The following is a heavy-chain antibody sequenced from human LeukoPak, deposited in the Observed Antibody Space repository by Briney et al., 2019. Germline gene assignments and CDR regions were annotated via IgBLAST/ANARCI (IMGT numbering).Heavy chain of an antibody. J-gene: IGHJ4*02. D-gene: IGHD5-12*01. CDR3: TTAFGGYSGYNYFDY. V-gene: IGHV3-15*01. CDR1: GFTFSNAW. CDR2: IKSKTDGGTT. Sequence: PGGSLRLSCAASGFTFSNAWMSWVRQAPGRGLEWVGRIKSKTDGGTTDYAAPVKGRFTISRDDSKNTLYLQMNSLKTEDTAVYYCTTAFGGYSGYNYFDYWGQETLVTVSS.